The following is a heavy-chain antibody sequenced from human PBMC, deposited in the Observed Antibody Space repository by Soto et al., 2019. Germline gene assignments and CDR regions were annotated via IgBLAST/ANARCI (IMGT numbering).Heavy chain of an antibody. CDR3: VSQRTTVPTQAYFDY. Sequence: SETLSLTCTVSGGSVTNSSYYWGWIRQSPGKGLEWIGSVYYRGRSYSKSSVKSRVTISVDTSKNRFSLSLNSVTASDPAVYFCVSQRTTVPTQAYFDYWGPGALVTVPS. V-gene: IGHV4-39*01. CDR1: GGSVTNSSYY. CDR2: VYYRGRS. D-gene: IGHD4-17*01. J-gene: IGHJ4*02.